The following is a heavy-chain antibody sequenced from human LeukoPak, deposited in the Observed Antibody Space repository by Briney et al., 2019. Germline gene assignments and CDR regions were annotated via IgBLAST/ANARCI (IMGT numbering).Heavy chain of an antibody. CDR2: ISSSSSTI. CDR1: GFTFSNYS. V-gene: IGHV3-48*01. CDR3: ARVRPYWYFDL. Sequence: GGSLRLSCAASGFTFSNYSTNWVRQAPGKGLEWVSYISSSSSTIYNADSVKGRFTISRDNAKNSLYLQMNSLRAEDTAVYYCARVRPYWYFDLWGRGTLVTVSS. J-gene: IGHJ2*01. D-gene: IGHD6-6*01.